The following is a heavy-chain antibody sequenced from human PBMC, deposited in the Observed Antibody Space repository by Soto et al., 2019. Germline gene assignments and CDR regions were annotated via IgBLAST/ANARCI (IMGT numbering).Heavy chain of an antibody. V-gene: IGHV3-23*01. Sequence: EVQLLESGGGLLQPGRSLRLSCAASGFTFTDYAMSWVRQAPGKGLEWVSLIDASGGYTYYADSVKGRVTISRDNSRNTLYLQRNSLRADDTAVYYCAKDPKAGPPYYFDYWGQGSLVTVSS. CDR1: GFTFTDYA. CDR3: AKDPKAGPPYYFDY. J-gene: IGHJ4*02. D-gene: IGHD6-13*01. CDR2: IDASGGYT.